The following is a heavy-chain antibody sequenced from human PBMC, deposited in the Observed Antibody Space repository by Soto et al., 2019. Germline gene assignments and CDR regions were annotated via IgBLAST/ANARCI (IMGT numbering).Heavy chain of an antibody. CDR3: VRESASYSSSSGSYWYFDL. CDR1: GFTFSTYS. D-gene: IGHD6-6*01. J-gene: IGHJ2*01. Sequence: EVQLVESGGGLVRPGGSLRLSCAASGFTFSTYSMNWVRQAPGQGLEWVSYVSSGSATIYYADSVKGRFTISRDNAENSLYLQMNCLSDEDTAVYYCVRESASYSSSSGSYWYFDLWGRGTVMTVSS. CDR2: VSSGSATI. V-gene: IGHV3-48*02.